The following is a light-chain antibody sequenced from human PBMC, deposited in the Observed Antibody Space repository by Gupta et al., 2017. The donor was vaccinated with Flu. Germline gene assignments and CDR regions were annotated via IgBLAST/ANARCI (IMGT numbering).Light chain of an antibody. V-gene: IGKV4-1*01. Sequence: DIVMTQSPDSLAVSLGERATSNCKSSQSVLPSSDNKNYLAWYQQKPGQPPKLLISWASTRASGVPARFGGSGSGTDFTLTINSLQAEDVAVYYCQQEANGRTFGEGTRVEIK. CDR2: WAS. CDR1: QSVLPSSDNKNY. J-gene: IGKJ4*02. CDR3: QQEANGRT.